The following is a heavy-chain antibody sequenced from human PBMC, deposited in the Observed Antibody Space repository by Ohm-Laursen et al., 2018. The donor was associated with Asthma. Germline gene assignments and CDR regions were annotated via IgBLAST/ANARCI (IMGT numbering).Heavy chain of an antibody. CDR3: ARYEVEASTSRLDH. Sequence: SLRLSCAASRFTFNAYSMIWVRQAPGKGLEWVSSISSSGSYIYYADLVKGRFTISRDNAKNSLYLQMNSLRVDDTAVYYCARYEVEASTSRLDHWGQGTLVTVSS. V-gene: IGHV3-21*01. D-gene: IGHD2-15*01. CDR2: ISSSGSYI. CDR1: RFTFNAYS. J-gene: IGHJ4*02.